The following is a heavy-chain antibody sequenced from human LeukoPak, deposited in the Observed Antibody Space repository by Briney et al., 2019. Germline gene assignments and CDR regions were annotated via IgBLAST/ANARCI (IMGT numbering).Heavy chain of an antibody. CDR2: INHSGST. V-gene: IGHV4-34*01. Sequence: SETLSLTCAVYGGSFSTYYWSWIRQPPGKGLEWIGEINHSGSTNYNPSLKSRVTISIDMSKNQFSLKLNSVTAADTAVYYCARGRRVAYYYDSSGFYYWGQGTLVTVSS. CDR3: ARGRRVAYYYDSSGFYY. J-gene: IGHJ4*02. CDR1: GGSFSTYY. D-gene: IGHD3-22*01.